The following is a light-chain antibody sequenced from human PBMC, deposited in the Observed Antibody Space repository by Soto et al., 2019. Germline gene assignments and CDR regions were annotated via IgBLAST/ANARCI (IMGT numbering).Light chain of an antibody. Sequence: QSVLTQPPSVSGAPGQRVTISCTGSSSNIGAGYDVHWYQQLPGTAPKRLIYGNSNRPSGVPDRFSGSKSGTSASLAITGLQAEDEADYDCQSYDSSLSGVVFGGGTKLTVL. CDR1: SSNIGAGYD. J-gene: IGLJ2*01. CDR3: QSYDSSLSGVV. V-gene: IGLV1-40*01. CDR2: GNS.